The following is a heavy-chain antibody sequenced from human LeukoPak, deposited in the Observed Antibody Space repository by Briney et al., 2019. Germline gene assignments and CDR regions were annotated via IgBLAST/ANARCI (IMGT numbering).Heavy chain of an antibody. CDR1: GGSISSYY. CDR3: ARRSGSDFKVRAFDI. Sequence: PSETLSLTCTVSGGSISSYYWSWIRQPPGKGLEWIGYIYYRENTKYNPFLKSRVTISVDTSKNQFSLRLSSVTAADTAVYYCARRSGSDFKVRAFDIWGQGIMVTVSS. CDR2: IYYRENT. J-gene: IGHJ3*02. V-gene: IGHV4-59*08. D-gene: IGHD1-26*01.